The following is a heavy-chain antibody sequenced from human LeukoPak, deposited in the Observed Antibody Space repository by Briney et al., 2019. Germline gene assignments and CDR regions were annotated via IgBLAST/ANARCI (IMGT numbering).Heavy chain of an antibody. CDR2: IYYSGST. V-gene: IGHV4-30-4*01. J-gene: IGHJ4*02. CDR3: ARANQNYYGSNGFDY. D-gene: IGHD3-22*01. Sequence: SETLSLTCTVSGGSISSGDYYWSCIRQPPGKGLECIGYIYYSGSTYYNPSLKSRVTISVDTSKNQFSLKLSSVTAADTAVYYCARANQNYYGSNGFDYWGQGTLVTVSS. CDR1: GGSISSGDYY.